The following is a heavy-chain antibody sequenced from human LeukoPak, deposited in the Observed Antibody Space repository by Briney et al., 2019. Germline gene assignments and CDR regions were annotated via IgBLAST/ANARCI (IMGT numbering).Heavy chain of an antibody. CDR2: IYYSGST. CDR3: ARDSRYYYDSSGYGPTTDAFDI. D-gene: IGHD3-22*01. V-gene: IGHV4-59*01. Sequence: SETLSLTCAVYGGSFSGYYWSWIRQPPGKGLEWIGYIYYSGSTNYNPSLKSRVTISVDTSKNQFSLKLSSVTAADTAVYYCARDSRYYYDSSGYGPTTDAFDIWGQGTMVTVSS. J-gene: IGHJ3*02. CDR1: GGSFSGYY.